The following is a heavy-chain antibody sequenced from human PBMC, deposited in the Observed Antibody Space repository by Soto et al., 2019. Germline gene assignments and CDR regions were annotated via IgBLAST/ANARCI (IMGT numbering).Heavy chain of an antibody. CDR2: IIPTFGTA. CDR3: ARGKLAAAGSDY. CDR1: GGTFSSYA. Sequence: QVQLVQSGADVKKPGSSVKVSCKASGGTFSSYAISWVRQAPGQGLEWMGGIIPTFGTANYAQKFQGRVPITADESTSTSYMELSSLIPEETVVYYCARGKLAAAGSDYWGQGTLVTVSS. J-gene: IGHJ4*02. V-gene: IGHV1-69*01. D-gene: IGHD6-13*01.